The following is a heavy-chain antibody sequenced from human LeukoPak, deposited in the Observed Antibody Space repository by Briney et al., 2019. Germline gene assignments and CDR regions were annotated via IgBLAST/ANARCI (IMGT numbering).Heavy chain of an antibody. CDR2: IKQDRSEK. V-gene: IGHV3-7*03. J-gene: IGHJ4*02. Sequence: PGGSLRLSCAASGFTFSNYWMSWVRQAPGKGLEWVANIKQDRSEKYYVDSVKGRFTISRDNAKNSLYLQMNSLRAEDTALYYCAKDAGWFGEFIDYWGQGTLVTVSS. CDR1: GFTFSNYW. D-gene: IGHD3-10*01. CDR3: AKDAGWFGEFIDY.